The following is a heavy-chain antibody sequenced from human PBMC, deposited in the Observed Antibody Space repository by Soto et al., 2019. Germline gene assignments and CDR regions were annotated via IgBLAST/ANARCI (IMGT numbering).Heavy chain of an antibody. V-gene: IGHV3-13*01. J-gene: IGHJ6*02. D-gene: IGHD3-10*01. CDR1: GFTFSSYD. CDR3: ARGLYYYGSGSLYGMYV. Sequence: GGSLRLSCAASGFTFSSYDIHWVRQATGKGLEWVSAIGTAGDTYYPGSVKGRFTISRENAKNSLYLQMNSLRAEDTAVYYCARGLYYYGSGSLYGMYVWGQGTTVTVSS. CDR2: IGTAGDT.